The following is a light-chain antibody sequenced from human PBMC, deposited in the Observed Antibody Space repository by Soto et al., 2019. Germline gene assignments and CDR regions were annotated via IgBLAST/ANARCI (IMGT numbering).Light chain of an antibody. CDR2: DAS. J-gene: IGKJ5*01. CDR3: QQRSNWPTIT. V-gene: IGKV3-11*01. CDR1: QSVSSY. Sequence: EIVWTQSPATLSLSPGERATLSCRASQSVSSYLAWYQQKPGQAPRLXXYDASNRANGIPARFSGSGSGTDLTLTISSLEPEDFAVYYCQQRSNWPTITFGQGTRLEIK.